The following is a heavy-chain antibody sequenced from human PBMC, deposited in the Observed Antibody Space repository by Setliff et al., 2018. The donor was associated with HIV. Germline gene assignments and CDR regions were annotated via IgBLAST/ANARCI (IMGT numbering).Heavy chain of an antibody. V-gene: IGHV3-74*01. J-gene: IGHJ4*02. D-gene: IGHD6-13*01. CDR1: GFTFSSYA. CDR2: IGRDGTVA. CDR3: GRDVHDAAADN. Sequence: PGGSLRLSCAGSGFTFSSYAMHWVHRGPGRGLEWVSRIGRDGTVANYADSVKGRFTISRDNARNTLFLQMNSLGVEDTALYYCGRDVHDAAADNWGRGTLVTVSS.